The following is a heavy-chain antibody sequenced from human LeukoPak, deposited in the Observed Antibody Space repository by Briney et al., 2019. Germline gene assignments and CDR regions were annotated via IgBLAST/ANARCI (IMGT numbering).Heavy chain of an antibody. V-gene: IGHV3-11*01. D-gene: IGHD3-22*01. CDR1: GFTFSDYY. CDR3: ARAEYYDSSGYYEYGMDV. Sequence: GGSLRLSCAAYGFTFSDYYMSWIRQAPGKGLEWVSYISSSGSTIYYADSVKGRFTISRDNAKNSLYLQMNSLRAEDTAVYYCARAEYYDSSGYYEYGMDVWGQGTTVTVSS. CDR2: ISSSGSTI. J-gene: IGHJ6*02.